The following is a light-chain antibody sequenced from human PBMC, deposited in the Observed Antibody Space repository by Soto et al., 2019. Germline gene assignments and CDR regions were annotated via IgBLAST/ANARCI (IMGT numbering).Light chain of an antibody. Sequence: DIQMSQSPSNLSASIGDSVTITCRASQSINRWLAWYQQKPGRAPKLLIYDASSLQSGAPSRFSGSGSGTEFALTISSLQPADVATYLCQEYNTYSWAFGQGTKVDIK. V-gene: IGKV1-5*01. CDR3: QEYNTYSWA. CDR2: DAS. J-gene: IGKJ1*01. CDR1: QSINRW.